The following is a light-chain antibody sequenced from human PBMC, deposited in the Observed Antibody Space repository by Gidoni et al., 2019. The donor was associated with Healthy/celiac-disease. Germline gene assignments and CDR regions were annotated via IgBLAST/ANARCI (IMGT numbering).Light chain of an antibody. V-gene: IGKV1-39*01. CDR1: QSISSY. CDR2: AAS. Sequence: DIQMTQSPSSLSASVGDRVTITCRASQSISSYLNWYQQKPGKAPKLLIYAASSLQSGVPSRFSGSGSGADFTLTISILQPEDFATYYCQQGYSTPPTFXQXTKLEIK. J-gene: IGKJ2*01. CDR3: QQGYSTPPT.